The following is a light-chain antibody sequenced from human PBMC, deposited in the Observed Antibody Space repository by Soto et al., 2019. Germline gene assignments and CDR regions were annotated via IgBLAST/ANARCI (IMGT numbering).Light chain of an antibody. V-gene: IGLV3-21*01. CDR1: TIGSKS. CDR2: YDS. J-gene: IGLJ3*02. CDR3: QVWHISSGHVV. Sequence: SYELTQPPSVSVAPGKTASVACGGSTIGSKSVHWYQKKSGQAPVLVMYYDSDRPSGIPERFSGSNSGNTATLTISRVEAGDEADYYCQVWHISSGHVVFGGGTKLTVL.